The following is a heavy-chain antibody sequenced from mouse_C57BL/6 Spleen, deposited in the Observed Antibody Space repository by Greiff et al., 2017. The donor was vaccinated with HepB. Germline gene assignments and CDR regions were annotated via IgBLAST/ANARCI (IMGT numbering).Heavy chain of an antibody. CDR2: IDPSDSET. CDR3: ARWDPRHGWCAY. Sequence: QVQLQQPGAELVRPGSSVKLSCKASGYTFTSYWMHWVKQRPIQGLEWIGNIDPSDSETHYNQKFKDKATLTVDKSSSTAYMQLSSLTSEDSAVYYCARWDPRHGWCAYWGQGTLVTVSA. J-gene: IGHJ3*01. CDR1: GYTFTSYW. D-gene: IGHD2-12*01. V-gene: IGHV1-52*01.